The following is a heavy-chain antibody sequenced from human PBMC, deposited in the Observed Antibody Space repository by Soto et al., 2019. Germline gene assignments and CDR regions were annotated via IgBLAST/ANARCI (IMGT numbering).Heavy chain of an antibody. J-gene: IGHJ6*02. V-gene: IGHV3-74*01. CDR3: TRDDYSSVAYYGMDV. D-gene: IGHD6-25*01. Sequence: EAQLVESGGGLVQPGGSLRLSCVGTGFRFSIYWMNWVRQAPGKGLVWVSRVNSDGITTTYADSVRGRFTGSRDNANNTLYLETNTLCAEDTSVYNCTRDDYSSVAYYGMDVWGQGTTVTVSS. CDR1: GFRFSIYW. CDR2: VNSDGITT.